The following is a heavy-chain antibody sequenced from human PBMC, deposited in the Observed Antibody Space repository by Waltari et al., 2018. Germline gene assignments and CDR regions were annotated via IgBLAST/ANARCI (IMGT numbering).Heavy chain of an antibody. CDR1: GFSFNNYW. Sequence: EVQLVESGGGLVQPGGSLRLSCAGSGFSFNNYWMSWLRQAPGKGLEWVAHIKQDGSEIYYVDSVKGRFSISRDNAKKSLYLQMNGLRGDDTAVFYCVTWGDLGNFWGQGTLVTVSA. CDR3: VTWGDLGNF. D-gene: IGHD7-27*01. CDR2: IKQDGSEI. J-gene: IGHJ4*02. V-gene: IGHV3-7*01.